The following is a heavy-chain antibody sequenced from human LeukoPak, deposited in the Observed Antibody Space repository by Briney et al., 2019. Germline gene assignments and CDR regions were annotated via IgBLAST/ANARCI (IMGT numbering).Heavy chain of an antibody. Sequence: GGSLRLSCAASGFTFSSYNMNWVRQAPGKGLEWVSCISDRSNYIYYADSVKGRFTISRDNAKNSLYLELNSLRAEDTAVYHCVRDSDTYGDHTTRRFDYWGQGTLVTASS. V-gene: IGHV3-21*01. CDR3: VRDSDTYGDHTTRRFDY. CDR1: GFTFSSYN. CDR2: ISDRSNYI. D-gene: IGHD4-17*01. J-gene: IGHJ4*02.